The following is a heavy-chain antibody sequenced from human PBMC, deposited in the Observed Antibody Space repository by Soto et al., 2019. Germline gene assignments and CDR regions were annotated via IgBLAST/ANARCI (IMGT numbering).Heavy chain of an antibody. CDR1: GGSISSYY. CDR2: IYYSGST. D-gene: IGHD6-6*01. V-gene: IGHV4-59*01. J-gene: IGHJ6*02. Sequence: PSETLSLTCTVSGGSISSYYWSWIRQPPGKGLEWIGYIYYSGSTNYNPSLKSRVTISVDTSKNQFSLKLSSVTAADTAVYYCARGVADRPPYYYGMDVWGQGTTVTVSS. CDR3: ARGVADRPPYYYGMDV.